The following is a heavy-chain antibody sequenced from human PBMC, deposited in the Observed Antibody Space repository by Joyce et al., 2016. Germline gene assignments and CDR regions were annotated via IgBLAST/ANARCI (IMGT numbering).Heavy chain of an antibody. CDR2: ISGSGGGT. J-gene: IGHJ4*02. CDR1: GLSFSSYA. Sequence: EVQLLESGGGLVQPGGSLRLSCAASGLSFSSYALNWVRQGPGKGLGWVSAISGSGGGTYYADSVKGRFTISRDNSKNMLYLQMDSLRVEDTAVYYCAKDRSDTPMILPLDYWGQGTLVTVSS. D-gene: IGHD5-18*01. V-gene: IGHV3-23*01. CDR3: AKDRSDTPMILPLDY.